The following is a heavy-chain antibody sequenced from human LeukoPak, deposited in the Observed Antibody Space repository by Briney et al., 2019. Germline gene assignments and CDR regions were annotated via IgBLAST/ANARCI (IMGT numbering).Heavy chain of an antibody. Sequence: SETLSLICTVSGGSISSYYWIWIRQPPGKGGEGLGYIYYSGCTNFHASLERRVPLLVNTCKKQSVLELGPLAGAGTAGYYWGSTNYKPTLTSRVTISVDTSKTQFSLKLSSVTAADTAVYYCARDRGRSGWYDNWFDPWGQGTLVTVSS. D-gene: IGHD3-10*01. CDR1: GGSISSYY. J-gene: IGHJ5*02. CDR3: GSTNYKPTLTSRVTISVDTSKTQFSLKLSSVTAADTAVYYCARDRGRSGWYDNWFDP. CDR2: IYYSGCT. V-gene: IGHV4-59*01.